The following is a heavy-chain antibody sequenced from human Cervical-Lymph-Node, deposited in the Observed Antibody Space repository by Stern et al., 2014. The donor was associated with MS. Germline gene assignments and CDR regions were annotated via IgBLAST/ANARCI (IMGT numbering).Heavy chain of an antibody. Sequence: VQLVQSGAEVERPGASVKVSCKASGYTFTAYFLHWVRQAPGQGLAWMGWISPKTGSATYAQKLQDRVTMTRDTSINTGYMEVSSLRSDDTAVYYCARDRGSYSDYWGQGTLVAVSS. D-gene: IGHD1-26*01. CDR1: GYTFTAYF. CDR2: ISPKTGSA. CDR3: ARDRGSYSDY. J-gene: IGHJ4*02. V-gene: IGHV1-2*02.